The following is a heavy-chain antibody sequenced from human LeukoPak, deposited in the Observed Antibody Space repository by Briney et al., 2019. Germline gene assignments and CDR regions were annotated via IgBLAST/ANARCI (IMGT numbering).Heavy chain of an antibody. CDR2: ISGSGDST. V-gene: IGHV3-23*01. Sequence: GGSLRLSCAASGFTSSSNAMSWVRQAPGKGLEWVSAISGSGDSTFYADSVKGRFTISRDNSKNTLYLQMNSLRAEDTAVYYCARHTGSGYYYGNWGQGTLVTVSS. D-gene: IGHD3-22*01. CDR3: ARHTGSGYYYGN. CDR1: GFTSSSNA. J-gene: IGHJ1*01.